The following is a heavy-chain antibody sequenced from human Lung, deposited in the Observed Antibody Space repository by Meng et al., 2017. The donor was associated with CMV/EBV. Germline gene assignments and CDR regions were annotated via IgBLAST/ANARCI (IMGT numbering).Heavy chain of an antibody. J-gene: IGHJ4*02. Sequence: GESLKISCAASGFRFDDYGMHWVRQTPGKGLEWVAFIRHDGTNKFYGDSVKGRFTISRDNSKNTVYLQMNSLRPEETAVYYCAKDLLLFGGPNAYFDQWGQGMLVTVSS. CDR3: AKDLLLFGGPNAYFDQ. V-gene: IGHV3-30*02. D-gene: IGHD3-16*01. CDR1: GFRFDDYG. CDR2: IRHDGTNK.